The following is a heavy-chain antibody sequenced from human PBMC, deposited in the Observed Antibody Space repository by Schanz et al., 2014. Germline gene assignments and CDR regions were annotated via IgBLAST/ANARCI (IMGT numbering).Heavy chain of an antibody. CDR3: ARGGYSSGWYDRDIAHFDY. CDR1: GYTFSSYG. Sequence: QVQLVQSGAEVKKPGASVKVSCKASGYTFSSYGITWVRQAPGQGLEWMGWINGYNGHTLYAQKFQGRVTMTTDTSTSTSYMELRSLRSDDTAVYYCARGGYSSGWYDRDIAHFDYWGQGTLVIVSS. V-gene: IGHV1-18*01. D-gene: IGHD6-19*01. CDR2: INGYNGHT. J-gene: IGHJ4*02.